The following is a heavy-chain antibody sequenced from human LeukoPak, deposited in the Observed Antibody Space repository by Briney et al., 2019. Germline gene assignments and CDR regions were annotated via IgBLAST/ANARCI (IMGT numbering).Heavy chain of an antibody. CDR3: ARVGYYYDSSGYYYDRGYCYYYMDV. CDR1: GGSISSYY. D-gene: IGHD3-22*01. J-gene: IGHJ6*03. V-gene: IGHV4-59*01. Sequence: SETLSLTCTVSGGSISSYYWSWIRQPPGKGLEWIGYIYYSGSTNYNPSLKSRVTISVDTSKNQFSLKLSSVTAADTAVYYCARVGYYYDSSGYYYDRGYCYYYMDVWGKGTTVTVSS. CDR2: IYYSGST.